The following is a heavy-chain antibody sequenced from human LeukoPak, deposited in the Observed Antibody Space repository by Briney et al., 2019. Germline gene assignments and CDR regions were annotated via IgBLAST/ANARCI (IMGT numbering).Heavy chain of an antibody. CDR3: ARRTEEGNFDY. V-gene: IGHV3-64*01. CDR2: ISSNGGST. D-gene: IGHD7-27*01. CDR1: GFTFSSYA. Sequence: GGSLRLPCAASGFTFSSYAMHWVRQAPGKGLEYVSAISSNGGSTYYANSVKGRFTISRDNSKNTLYLQMGSLRAEDMAVYYCARRTEEGNFDYWGQGTLVTVSS. J-gene: IGHJ4*02.